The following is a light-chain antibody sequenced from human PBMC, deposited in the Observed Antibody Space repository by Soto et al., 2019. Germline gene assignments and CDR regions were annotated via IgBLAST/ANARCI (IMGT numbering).Light chain of an antibody. CDR3: CSYAGSYTFDV. CDR1: SSDVGGYNY. CDR2: DVS. J-gene: IGLJ1*01. Sequence: QSVLTQPRSVSGSPGQSVTISCTGTSSDVGGYNYVSWYQQHPGKAPKLMIYDVSKRPSGVPDRFSGSKSGNTASLTIPGLQAEDEADCYCCSYAGSYTFDVFGTGTKVTVL. V-gene: IGLV2-11*01.